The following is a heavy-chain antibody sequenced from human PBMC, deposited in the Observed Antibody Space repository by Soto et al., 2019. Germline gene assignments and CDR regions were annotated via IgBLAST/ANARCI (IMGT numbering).Heavy chain of an antibody. CDR2: IYSGASGT. D-gene: IGHD6-6*01. CDR3: VRDVAGGARFVRFDL. CDR1: GLSVTTSH. Sequence: GGSLRLSCAASGLSVTTSHISWVRQAPGKGLEWVSVIYSGASGTRYADSVKGRFIVSRDNSKNTVYLQMNSLRVEDTAIYCCVRDVAGGARFVRFDLWGQGTVVTVSS. V-gene: IGHV3-53*01. J-gene: IGHJ5*02.